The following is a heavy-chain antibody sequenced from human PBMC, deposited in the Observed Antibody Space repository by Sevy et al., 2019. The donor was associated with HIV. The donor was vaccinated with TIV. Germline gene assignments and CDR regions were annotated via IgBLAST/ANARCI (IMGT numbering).Heavy chain of an antibody. V-gene: IGHV3-7*01. J-gene: IGHJ4*02. Sequence: GGSLRLSCAASGFTFSRDWMTWVRQAPGKGLEWVAMIKADGSETYSVDSVKGRFSISRDNAKNALYLQMNSLRAEDTAVYYCARGANNLYNWGQGTLVTVSS. D-gene: IGHD3-10*01. CDR1: GFTFSRDW. CDR3: ARGANNLYN. CDR2: IKADGSET.